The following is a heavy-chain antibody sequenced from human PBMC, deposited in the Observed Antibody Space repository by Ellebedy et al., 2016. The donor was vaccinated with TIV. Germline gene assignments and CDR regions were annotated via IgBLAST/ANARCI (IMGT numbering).Heavy chain of an antibody. V-gene: IGHV3-48*02. CDR1: GFTFSSYS. D-gene: IGHD3-10*01. CDR2: ISLSSSTI. CDR3: ARGPRFGESSFDY. Sequence: PGGSLRLSCAASGFTFSSYSMNWVRQAPGKGLEWVSHISLSSSTIYYADSVKGRFTISRDNAKNSLSLQMNSLRDEDTAVYYCARGPRFGESSFDYWGQGTLVTVSS. J-gene: IGHJ4*02.